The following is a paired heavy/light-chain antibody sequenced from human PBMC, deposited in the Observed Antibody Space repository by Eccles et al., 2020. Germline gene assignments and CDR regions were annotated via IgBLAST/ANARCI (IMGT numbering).Heavy chain of an antibody. D-gene: IGHD3-22*01. J-gene: IGHJ4*02. CDR2: IYYSGST. Sequence: QVQLQESGPGLVKPSQTLSLTCTVSGGSISSGDYYWSWIRQPPGKGLEWIGYIYYSGSTYYNPSLKSRVTISVDTSKNQFSLKLSSVTAADTAVYYCARGGYGDPDSSGYYGLGWGQGTLVTVSS. CDR1: GGSISSGDYY. CDR3: ARGGYGDPDSSGYYGLG. V-gene: IGHV4-30-4*01.
Light chain of an antibody. Sequence: VIWMTQSPSLLSASTGDRVTISCRMSQGISSYLAWYQQKPGKAPELLIYAASTLQSGVPSRFSGSGSGTDFTLTISCLQSEDFATYYCQQYYSFPWTFGQGTKVEIK. CDR3: QQYYSFPWT. J-gene: IGKJ1*01. CDR1: QGISSY. V-gene: IGKV1D-8*03. CDR2: AAS.